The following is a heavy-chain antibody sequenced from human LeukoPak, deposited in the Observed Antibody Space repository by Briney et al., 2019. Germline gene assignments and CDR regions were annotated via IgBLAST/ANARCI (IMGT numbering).Heavy chain of an antibody. CDR3: ARLLGMVTTYDI. J-gene: IGHJ3*02. V-gene: IGHV3-33*01. Sequence: GGSLRLSCAASGFTFSNYGMHWVRQAPGKGLEWVAVIWYDGSNKYYVDSVKGRFTISRDNAENSLYLQMNSLRAEDTAVYYCARLLGMVTTYDIWGQGTVVTVSS. CDR2: IWYDGSNK. D-gene: IGHD5-24*01. CDR1: GFTFSNYG.